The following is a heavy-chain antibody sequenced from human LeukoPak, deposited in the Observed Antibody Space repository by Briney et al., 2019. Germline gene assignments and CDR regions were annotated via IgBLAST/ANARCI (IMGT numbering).Heavy chain of an antibody. CDR1: GFTFTSST. CDR2: IVVGSGNT. Sequence: SVNVSCKASGFTFTSSTMQWVRQARGQRLEWIGWIVVGSGNTHYAQKFQERVTITRDMSTSTAYMELSSLRSEDTAVYYCAAVRSSYYYYGMDVWGQGTTVTVSS. CDR3: AAVRSSYYYYGMDV. J-gene: IGHJ6*02. V-gene: IGHV1-58*02. D-gene: IGHD6-6*01.